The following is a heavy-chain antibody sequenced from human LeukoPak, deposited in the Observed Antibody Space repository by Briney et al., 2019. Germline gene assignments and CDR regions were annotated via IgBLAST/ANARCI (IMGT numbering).Heavy chain of an antibody. CDR1: GYIFTSFG. V-gene: IGHV1-18*01. Sequence: ASVKVSCKASGYIFTSFGISWVRQAPGQGLEWMGWISAYNGNTNYAQKFQGRVTMITDTFTSTAYMEVRSLRSDDTAVYCCARDSAHGTIPGDYWGQGTLVTVSP. CDR2: ISAYNGNT. J-gene: IGHJ4*02. D-gene: IGHD3-3*01. CDR3: ARDSAHGTIPGDY.